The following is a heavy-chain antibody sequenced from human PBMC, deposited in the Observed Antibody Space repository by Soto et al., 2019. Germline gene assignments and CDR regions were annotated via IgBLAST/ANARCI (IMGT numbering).Heavy chain of an antibody. CDR3: ARSPGWGSSNWFDP. D-gene: IGHD6-6*01. Sequence: QVQLVQSGAEVKKPGSSVKVSCKASGGTFSSYTISWVRQAPGQGLEWMGRIIPILGIANYAQKFQGRVTITADKSTSTAYMELSSLRSEDTAVYYCARSPGWGSSNWFDPWGQGTLVTVSS. CDR2: IIPILGIA. CDR1: GGTFSSYT. V-gene: IGHV1-69*02. J-gene: IGHJ5*02.